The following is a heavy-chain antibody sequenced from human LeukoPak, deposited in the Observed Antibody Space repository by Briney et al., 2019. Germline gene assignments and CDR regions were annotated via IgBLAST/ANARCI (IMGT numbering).Heavy chain of an antibody. CDR1: GFTFSSYW. J-gene: IGHJ4*02. CDR3: ARLGRQPDY. V-gene: IGHV3-7*01. Sequence: PGGSLRLSCAASGFTFSSYWVSWVRQAPGKGREWVANIKQDGSEKYYADSVKGRFTISRDNAKNSLYLQMNSLRVEDTAVYYCARLGRQPDYWGQGTLVTVSS. CDR2: IKQDGSEK.